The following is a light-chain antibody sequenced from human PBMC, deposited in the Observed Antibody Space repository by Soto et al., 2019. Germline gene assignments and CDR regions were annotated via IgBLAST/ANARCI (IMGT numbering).Light chain of an antibody. V-gene: IGKV3-20*01. CDR2: GAS. CDR1: QSVSSNY. CDR3: QQYGSLPLT. Sequence: EIVLTQSPGTLSLSPGERATLSCRASQSVSSNYLAWYQQKPGQAPRLLIYGASSRATGIPDRFSGSGSGTDFTLTISRLEPEDFAVYHCQQYGSLPLTFCGGTKVEIK. J-gene: IGKJ4*01.